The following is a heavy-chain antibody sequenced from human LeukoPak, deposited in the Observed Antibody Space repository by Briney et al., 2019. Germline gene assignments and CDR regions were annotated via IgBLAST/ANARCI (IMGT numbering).Heavy chain of an antibody. Sequence: GSLRLSCAASGFTFRNYAMSWVRQAPGKGLEWVSGISGGGGSTYYADSVKGRFTISRDNSKNTLYLQMDSLRAEDTALYYCAKGSGINHYHWIDPWGQGTLVTVSS. CDR1: GFTFRNYA. J-gene: IGHJ5*02. CDR3: AKGSGINHYHWIDP. V-gene: IGHV3-23*01. CDR2: ISGGGGST. D-gene: IGHD1-14*01.